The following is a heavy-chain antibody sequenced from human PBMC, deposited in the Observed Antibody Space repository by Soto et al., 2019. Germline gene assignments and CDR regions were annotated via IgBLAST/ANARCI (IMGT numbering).Heavy chain of an antibody. CDR3: TRHAVITSGVRIVSHGFDP. J-gene: IGHJ5*02. CDR2: IDPLDSQT. V-gene: IGHV5-10-1*01. Sequence: PGESLKISCEGSGYRFASYWITWVRQVPGKGLEWMGRIDPLDSQTNYSASFEGHVTFSADKSINTAFLQWSSLRASDTATYFCTRHAVITSGVRIVSHGFDPWDQGTPVTVSS. D-gene: IGHD2-21*01. CDR1: GYRFASYW.